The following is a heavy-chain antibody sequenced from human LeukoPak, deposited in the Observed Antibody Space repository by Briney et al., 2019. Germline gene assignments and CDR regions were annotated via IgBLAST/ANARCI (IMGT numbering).Heavy chain of an antibody. D-gene: IGHD6-19*01. J-gene: IGHJ1*01. Sequence: GGSLRLSCAASGFTFDDYGMIWVRQAPGKGLEWVSGITWNGGSTAYADSVKGRFTISRDKARTSLYLQMNSLRAEDTAFYYCARDYIAVSARGTEYFQHWGQGTLVTVSS. CDR3: ARDYIAVSARGTEYFQH. CDR1: GFTFDDYG. V-gene: IGHV3-20*04. CDR2: ITWNGGST.